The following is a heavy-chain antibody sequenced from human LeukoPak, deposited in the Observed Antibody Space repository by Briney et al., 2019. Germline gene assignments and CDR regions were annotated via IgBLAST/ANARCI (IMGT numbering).Heavy chain of an antibody. CDR3: ARDYGDYDLSVAFDI. V-gene: IGHV4-4*07. CDR1: GGSISSYY. D-gene: IGHD4-17*01. J-gene: IGHJ3*02. CDR2: IYTSGNT. Sequence: SETLSLTCTVSGGSISSYYWSWIRQPAGKGLEWIGRIYTSGNTNYNPSLKSRVTMSVDTSKNQFSLKLSSVTAADTAVYYCARDYGDYDLSVAFDIWGQGTMVTVSS.